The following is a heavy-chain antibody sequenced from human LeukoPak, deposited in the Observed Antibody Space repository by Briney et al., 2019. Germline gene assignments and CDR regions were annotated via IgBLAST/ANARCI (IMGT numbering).Heavy chain of an antibody. CDR1: GFTFSSYA. D-gene: IGHD1-26*01. CDR3: AKVWELIPNDAFDI. J-gene: IGHJ3*02. CDR2: ISTSGGRT. Sequence: GGSLRLSCAASGFTFSSYAMSWVRQAPGKGLEGVSAISTSGGRTYYADSVKGLFNISRDNSKNTLYLQMNSLRAEDTAVYYCAKVWELIPNDAFDIWGQGTMVTVSS. V-gene: IGHV3-23*01.